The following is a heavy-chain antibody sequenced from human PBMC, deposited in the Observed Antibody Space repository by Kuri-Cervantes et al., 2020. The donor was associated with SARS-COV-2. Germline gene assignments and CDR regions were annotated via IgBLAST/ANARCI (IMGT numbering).Heavy chain of an antibody. Sequence: ASVKVSCKASGYTFTSYIMHWVRQAPGQRLEWMGWINTGNGNTEYSQNFQGRLTITRDTSASTADMELSSLRSEDTAVYYCARYYGDAWAFAFDIWGQGTMVTVSS. CDR3: ARYYGDAWAFAFDI. J-gene: IGHJ3*02. V-gene: IGHV1-3*04. CDR2: INTGNGNT. D-gene: IGHD4-17*01. CDR1: GYTFTSYI.